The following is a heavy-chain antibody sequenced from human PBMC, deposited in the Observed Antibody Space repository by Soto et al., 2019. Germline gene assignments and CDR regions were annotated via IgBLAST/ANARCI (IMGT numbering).Heavy chain of an antibody. J-gene: IGHJ3*02. D-gene: IGHD2-15*01. V-gene: IGHV4-39*01. CDR3: ARLAGSWGAFDI. Sequence: PSETLSLTCTVSGGSISSSSYYWGWIRQPPGKGLEWIGSIYYSGSTYYNPSLKSRVTISVDTSKNQFSLKLSSVTAADTAVYYCARLAGSWGAFDIRGQGTMVTVSS. CDR1: GGSISSSSYY. CDR2: IYYSGST.